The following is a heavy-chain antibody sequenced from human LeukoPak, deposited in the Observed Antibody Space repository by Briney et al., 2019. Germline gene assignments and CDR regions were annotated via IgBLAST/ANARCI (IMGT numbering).Heavy chain of an antibody. D-gene: IGHD3-9*01. J-gene: IGHJ4*02. CDR1: GFTFSDYH. V-gene: IGHV3-11*01. CDR2: ISSSGSTI. CDR3: ARDTSYYDILTGYSY. Sequence: GGSLRLSCAASGFTFSDYHMSWIRQAPGKGLEWVSYISSSGSTIYYADSVKGRFTISRDNAKNSLYLQMNSLRAEDTAVYYCARDTSYYDILTGYSYWGQGTLVTVSS.